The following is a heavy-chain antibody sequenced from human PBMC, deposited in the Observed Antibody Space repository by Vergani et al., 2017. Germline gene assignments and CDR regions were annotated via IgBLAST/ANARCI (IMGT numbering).Heavy chain of an antibody. V-gene: IGHV1-8*02. D-gene: IGHD1-7*01. CDR2: MNPNSGNT. CDR3: ARGHRDNWNYGY. Sequence: QVQLVQSGAEVKKPGASVKVSCKASGYTFTGYYMHWVRQATGQGLEWMGWMNPNSGNTGYAQKFQGRVTMTRNTSISTAYMELSSLRSEDTAVYYCARGHRDNWNYGYWGQGTLVTVSS. CDR1: GYTFTGYY. J-gene: IGHJ4*02.